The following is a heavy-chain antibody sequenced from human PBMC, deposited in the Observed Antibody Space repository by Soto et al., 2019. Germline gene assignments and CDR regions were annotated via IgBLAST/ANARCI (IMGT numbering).Heavy chain of an antibody. D-gene: IGHD2-2*01. CDR2: ISAYNGNT. V-gene: IGHV1-18*01. Sequence: ASVKVSCKASGYTFTSYGISWVRQAPGQGLEWMGWISAYNGNTNYAQKLQGRVTMTTDTSTSTAYMEQRSLRSDDTAVYYCARFYDIVVVPAANERWFDPWGQGTLVTVSS. CDR3: ARFYDIVVVPAANERWFDP. J-gene: IGHJ5*02. CDR1: GYTFTSYG.